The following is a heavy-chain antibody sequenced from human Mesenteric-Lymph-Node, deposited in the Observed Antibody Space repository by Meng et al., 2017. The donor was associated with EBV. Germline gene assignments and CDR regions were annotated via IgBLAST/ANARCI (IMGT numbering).Heavy chain of an antibody. V-gene: IGHV4-34*01. CDR1: GGSFSDYY. CDR3: ARVEQWLLYFDY. CDR2: IYYSGST. J-gene: IGHJ4*02. Sequence: QVQLQQWGAGLLKPSETLSLTCAVYGGSFSDYYWSWIRQPPGKGLEWIGYIYYSGSTYYNPSLKSRVTISVDTSKNQFSLKLSSVTAADTAVYYCARVEQWLLYFDYWGQGTLVTVSS. D-gene: IGHD6-19*01.